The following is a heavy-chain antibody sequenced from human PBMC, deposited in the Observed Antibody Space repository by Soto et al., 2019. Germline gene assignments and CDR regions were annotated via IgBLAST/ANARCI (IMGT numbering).Heavy chain of an antibody. D-gene: IGHD1-20*01. V-gene: IGHV3-30*18. CDR3: AKDHDPHITGPSDL. CDR1: RLNFITYG. Sequence: PGGSLRLSCAASRLNFITYGMHWVRQAPGKGLEWVSFISYDGSNKYYADSVKGRFTISRDNSKNTLYLQMNSLRVEDTAVFYCAKDHDPHITGPSDLWGQGTLVTVSS. CDR2: ISYDGSNK. J-gene: IGHJ5*02.